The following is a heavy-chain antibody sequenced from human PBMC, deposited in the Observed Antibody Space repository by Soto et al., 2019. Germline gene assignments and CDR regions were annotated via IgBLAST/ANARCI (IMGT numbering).Heavy chain of an antibody. Sequence: ASVKVSCKASRFTFTDYYVHWVRQSPGQGLEWMGWINANSGATKFPQKFQGRVIMTRDTSISTVYMELSRLTSDDTALYYCASAGLTTLELATSYWGQGTRVTGSS. D-gene: IGHD5-12*01. V-gene: IGHV1-2*02. J-gene: IGHJ4*02. CDR1: RFTFTDYY. CDR3: ASAGLTTLELATSY. CDR2: INANSGAT.